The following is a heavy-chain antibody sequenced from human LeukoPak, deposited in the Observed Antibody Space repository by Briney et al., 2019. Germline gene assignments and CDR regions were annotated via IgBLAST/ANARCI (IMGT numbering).Heavy chain of an antibody. CDR3: ARSRWFDS. Sequence: PSETLSLTCTVSGGSISSYYWSWIRQPPGKGLEWLGYIYYSGSTNYNPSLKSRVTISVDTSKNQFSLKLSSVTAADTAVYYCARSRWFDSWGQGTLVTVSS. V-gene: IGHV4-59*01. CDR1: GGSISSYY. J-gene: IGHJ5*01. CDR2: IYYSGST.